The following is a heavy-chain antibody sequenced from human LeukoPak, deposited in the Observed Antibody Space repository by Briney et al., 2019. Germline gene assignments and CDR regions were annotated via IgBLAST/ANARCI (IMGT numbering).Heavy chain of an antibody. V-gene: IGHV1-69*04. Sequence: SVKVSCKASGGTFSSYAISWVRQAPGQGLEWMGRIIPIFGIANYAQKFQGRATITADKSTSTAYMELSSLRSEDTAVYYCARELMDTAMVTGFGYWGQGTLVTVSS. J-gene: IGHJ4*02. D-gene: IGHD5-18*01. CDR3: ARELMDTAMVTGFGY. CDR2: IIPIFGIA. CDR1: GGTFSSYA.